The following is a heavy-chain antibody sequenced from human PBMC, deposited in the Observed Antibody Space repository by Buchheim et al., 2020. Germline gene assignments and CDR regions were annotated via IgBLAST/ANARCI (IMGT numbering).Heavy chain of an antibody. CDR1: GFIFSNYW. V-gene: IGHV3-74*01. CDR3: ARGGGSGKLDY. D-gene: IGHD5-24*01. CDR2: IYSDGTNT. Sequence: EVQLVESGGGLVQPGGSLRLSCAASGFIFSNYWMHWVRQAPGKGLVWVSLIYSDGTNTNYADSVKGRITISRDNAKSTVYLQMNSLRAEDTAVYYCARGGGSGKLDYWGQG. J-gene: IGHJ4*02.